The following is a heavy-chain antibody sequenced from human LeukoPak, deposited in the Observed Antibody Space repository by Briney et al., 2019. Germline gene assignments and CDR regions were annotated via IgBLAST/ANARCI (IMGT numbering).Heavy chain of an antibody. V-gene: IGHV4-61*02. D-gene: IGHD6-13*01. CDR2: IYTSGST. J-gene: IGHJ6*03. CDR3: ARDRIAAAGTDYYYYMDV. Sequence: PSQTLSLTCTVSGGSISSGSYYWSWIRQPAGKGLEWIGRIYTSGSTNYNPSLKSRVTISVDTSKNQFSLKLSSVTAADTAVYYCARDRIAAAGTDYYYYMDVWGKGTTVTVSS. CDR1: GGSISSGSYY.